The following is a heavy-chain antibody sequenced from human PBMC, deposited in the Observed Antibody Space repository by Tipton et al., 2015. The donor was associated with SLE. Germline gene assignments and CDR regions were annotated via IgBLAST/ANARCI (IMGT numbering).Heavy chain of an antibody. CDR1: GFNFSSG. D-gene: IGHD1-26*01. J-gene: IGHJ4*02. Sequence: SLRLSCSASGFNFSSGMNWVRQAPGKGLEYVSSISGNGRNAFYADSVTGRFTISRDNSKNTLSLQMRSLRNEDTAVYYCVKGDGALDYWGQGTLVTVSS. V-gene: IGHV3-64D*06. CDR2: ISGNGRNA. CDR3: VKGDGALDY.